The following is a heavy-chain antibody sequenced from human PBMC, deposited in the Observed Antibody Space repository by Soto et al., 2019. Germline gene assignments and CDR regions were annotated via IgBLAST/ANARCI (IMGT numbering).Heavy chain of an antibody. CDR1: VFIFNDYA. Sequence: RGSLRLSCVASVFIFNDYAMNWVRQAPGRGLEWVSGITDTGGRTFYADSVKGRFTVSRDRHTLYLHMGSLRAEDTAIYYCAKTTGVETPGSPLFYFDFWGQGAMVTVSS. D-gene: IGHD6-13*01. CDR2: ITDTGGRT. J-gene: IGHJ4*02. CDR3: AKTTGVETPGSPLFYFDF. V-gene: IGHV3-23*01.